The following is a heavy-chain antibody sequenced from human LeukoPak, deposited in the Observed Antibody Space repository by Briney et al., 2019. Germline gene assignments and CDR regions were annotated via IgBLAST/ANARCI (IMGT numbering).Heavy chain of an antibody. CDR1: SVSITSYY. D-gene: IGHD2-21*01. V-gene: IGHV4-59*01. CDR3: ACEVADGY. CDR2: IYHSGNT. J-gene: IGHJ4*02. Sequence: ASETLSLTCSVSSVSITSYYWTWIRQPPGKGLEWIGYIYHSGNTKYNPSLKGRVTMSIDTSKNQFFLNVTSVTAADTAVYYCACEVADGYWGQGTLVIVS.